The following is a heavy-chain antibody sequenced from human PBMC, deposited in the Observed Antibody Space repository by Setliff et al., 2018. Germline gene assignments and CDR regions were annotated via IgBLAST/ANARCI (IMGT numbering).Heavy chain of an antibody. CDR3: ARTGTYRYFDY. Sequence: SETLSLTCAVSSLSVSSGYFWGWIRQPPGKGLEWIGRIYYRGDTYYNPSLKGRFTISVDTAQNQFSLRLTSVTAADTAVYYCARTGTYRYFDYWGQGALVTVSS. D-gene: IGHD1-1*01. J-gene: IGHJ4*02. CDR1: SLSVSSGYF. CDR2: IYYRGDT. V-gene: IGHV4-38-2*01.